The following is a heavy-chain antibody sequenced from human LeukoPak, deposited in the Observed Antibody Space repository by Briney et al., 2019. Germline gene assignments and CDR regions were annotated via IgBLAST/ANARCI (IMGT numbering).Heavy chain of an antibody. D-gene: IGHD3-22*01. J-gene: IGHJ3*02. Sequence: SETLSLTCTVSGGPISSGGYYWSWIRQPPGKGLEWIGYIYHSGSTYYNPSLKSRVTISVDRSKNQFSLKLSSVTAADTAVYYCARGAYYDSSGRAFDIWGQGTMVTVSS. CDR3: ARGAYYDSSGRAFDI. CDR1: GGPISSGGYY. CDR2: IYHSGST. V-gene: IGHV4-30-2*01.